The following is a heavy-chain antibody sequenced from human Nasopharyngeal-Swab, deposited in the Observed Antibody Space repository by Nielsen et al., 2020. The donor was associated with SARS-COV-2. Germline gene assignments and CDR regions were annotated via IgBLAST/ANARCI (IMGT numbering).Heavy chain of an antibody. Sequence: VKVSCKEAGYSLKRYCMRWGGEDGGQGLEWMGIINPSGGSTSYAQKFQGRVTMTRDTSTSTVYMELSSLRSEDTAVYYCARGGEYSYGFHTRRSYYMDVCGKGTPVTVSS. CDR2: INPSGGST. J-gene: IGHJ6*03. CDR3: ARGGEYSYGFHTRRSYYMDV. V-gene: IGHV1-46*02. CDR1: GYSLKRYC. D-gene: IGHD5-18*01.